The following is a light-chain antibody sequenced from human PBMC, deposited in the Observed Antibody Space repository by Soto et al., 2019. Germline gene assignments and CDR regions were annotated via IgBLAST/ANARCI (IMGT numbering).Light chain of an antibody. Sequence: DIQMTQSPSTQSASLGDRVTITCRASQSISSWLAWYQQKPGKATKLLIYKASSLESGVPSRFSCIGATTLFTSAISRVQADYSATSFCQQYYRLLTLGPGTKVEIK. CDR3: QQYYRLLT. J-gene: IGKJ3*01. CDR1: QSISSW. V-gene: IGKV1-5*03. CDR2: KAS.